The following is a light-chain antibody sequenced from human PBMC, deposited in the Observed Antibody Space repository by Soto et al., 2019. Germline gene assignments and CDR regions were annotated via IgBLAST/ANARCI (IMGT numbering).Light chain of an antibody. Sequence: EIVLTQSPATLALSPGERATLSCRASQSVSSYFAWYQQKPGQAPRLIIYDASNRATGIPARFSGSGSWTDFTLTISSLEPEDFAVYYCHQRSNWPPWTFGQGTMVEIK. CDR2: DAS. CDR1: QSVSSY. CDR3: HQRSNWPPWT. J-gene: IGKJ1*01. V-gene: IGKV3-11*01.